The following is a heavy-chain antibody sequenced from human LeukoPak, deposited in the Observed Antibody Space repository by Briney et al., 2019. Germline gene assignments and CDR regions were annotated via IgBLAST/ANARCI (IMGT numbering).Heavy chain of an antibody. V-gene: IGHV3-7*03. CDR2: IKHDGSEK. J-gene: IGHJ4*02. CDR3: AREQYYDILTGYWPCFDY. Sequence: GGSLRLSCAASGFTFSSYWMSWVRQAPGKGLEWVANIKHDGSEKYYVDSVKGRFTISRDNAKNSLYLQMNSLRAEDTAVYYCAREQYYDILTGYWPCFDYWGQGTLVTVSS. D-gene: IGHD3-9*01. CDR1: GFTFSSYW.